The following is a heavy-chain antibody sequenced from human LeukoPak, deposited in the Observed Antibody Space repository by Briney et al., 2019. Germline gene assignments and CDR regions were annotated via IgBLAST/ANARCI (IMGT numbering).Heavy chain of an antibody. V-gene: IGHV4-34*01. Sequence: SETLSLTCAVYGGSFSDYYWSWIRQPPGKGLEWIGEIHHSGSTNYNPSLKSRVTISVDTSKNQFSLKLSSVTAADTAVYYCARVGYCSSTSCRGFNWFDPWGQGTLVTVSS. CDR1: GGSFSDYY. J-gene: IGHJ5*02. D-gene: IGHD2-2*01. CDR2: IHHSGST. CDR3: ARVGYCSSTSCRGFNWFDP.